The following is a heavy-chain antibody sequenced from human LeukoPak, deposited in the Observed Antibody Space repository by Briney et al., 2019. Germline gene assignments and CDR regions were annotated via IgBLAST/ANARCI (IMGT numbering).Heavy chain of an antibody. Sequence: SETLSLTCAVYGGSFSGYYWSWIRQPPGKGLEWIGEINHSGSTNYNPSLKSRVTISVDTSKNQFSLKLSSVTAADTAVYYCARHVSGCSSTSCYLGYYYYYMDVWGKGTTVTVSS. V-gene: IGHV4-34*01. CDR1: GGSFSGYY. D-gene: IGHD2-2*01. CDR3: ARHVSGCSSTSCYLGYYYYYMDV. CDR2: INHSGST. J-gene: IGHJ6*03.